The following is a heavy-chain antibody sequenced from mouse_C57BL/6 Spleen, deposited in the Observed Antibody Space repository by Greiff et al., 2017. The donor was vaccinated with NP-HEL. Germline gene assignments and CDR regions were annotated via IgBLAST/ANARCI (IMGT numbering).Heavy chain of an antibody. D-gene: IGHD1-1*01. CDR2: INYDGSST. CDR3: ARESPDYYGSSYWYFDV. V-gene: IGHV5-16*01. Sequence: EVKVEESEGGLVQPGSSMKLSCTASGFTFSDYYMAWVRQVPEKGLEWVANINYDGSSTYYLDSLKSRFIISRDNAKNILYLQMSSLKSEDTATYYCARESPDYYGSSYWYFDVWGTGTTVTVSS. CDR1: GFTFSDYY. J-gene: IGHJ1*03.